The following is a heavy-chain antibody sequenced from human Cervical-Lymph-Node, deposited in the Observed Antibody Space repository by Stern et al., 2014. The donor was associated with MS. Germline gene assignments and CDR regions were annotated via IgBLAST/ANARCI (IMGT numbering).Heavy chain of an antibody. V-gene: IGHV3-33*01. D-gene: IGHD1-26*01. CDR1: GFTFSNHG. CDR2: IWHDGTYR. J-gene: IGHJ4*02. Sequence: VQLVESGGGVVQPGRSLRLSCAASGFTFSNHGMHWVRQAPGKGLEWVAIIWHDGTYRFYADSVKGRFTISRDNSKNTLYLQMNSLRVEDTALYYCARGDVVGAIGHFDYWGQGTLVTVSS. CDR3: ARGDVVGAIGHFDY.